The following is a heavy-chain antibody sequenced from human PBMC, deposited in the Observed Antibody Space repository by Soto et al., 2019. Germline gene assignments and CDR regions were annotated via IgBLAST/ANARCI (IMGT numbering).Heavy chain of an antibody. CDR2: INAGNGYT. J-gene: IGHJ6*02. V-gene: IGHV1-3*01. CDR3: ARHMAVFGMAINGNYFYGMEA. CDR1: GYSFTTYA. Sequence: ASVKVSCKASGYSFTTYAIQWVRQAPGQRLEWMGCINAGNGYTEYSPKFQGRITITRDTSATTAYMELSSLRSEDTAVYYCARHMAVFGMAINGNYFYGMEAWGQGTTVTVSS. D-gene: IGHD3-3*01.